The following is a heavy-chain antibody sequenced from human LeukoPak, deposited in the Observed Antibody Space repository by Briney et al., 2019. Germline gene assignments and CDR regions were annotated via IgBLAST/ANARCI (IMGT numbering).Heavy chain of an antibody. D-gene: IGHD6-19*01. CDR2: FIPVFGRA. CDR1: GGTFSNHA. Sequence: SVKVSCKTSGGTFSNHAISWVRQAPGQGLEWMGGFIPVFGRAIYAQKFQGRVTITTDESASTAYMELSALTSDDTAVYYCARGRRDPGAGAGVDYYYFYMDVWGKGTTVTVSS. V-gene: IGHV1-69*05. J-gene: IGHJ6*03. CDR3: ARGRRDPGAGAGVDYYYFYMDV.